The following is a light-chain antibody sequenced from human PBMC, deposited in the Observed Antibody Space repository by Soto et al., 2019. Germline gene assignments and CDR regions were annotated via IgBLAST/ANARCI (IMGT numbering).Light chain of an antibody. CDR2: EVS. CDR3: SSYAGNNNPYV. V-gene: IGLV2-8*01. CDR1: SSDVGGYNY. Sequence: QSVLTQPPSASGSPGQSVTISCTGTSSDVGGYNYVSWYQHHPGKAPKLMVSEVSKRPSGVPDRFSGSKSGNTVSLTVSGLQAEDEADYYCSSYAGNNNPYVFGTGTKVTVL. J-gene: IGLJ1*01.